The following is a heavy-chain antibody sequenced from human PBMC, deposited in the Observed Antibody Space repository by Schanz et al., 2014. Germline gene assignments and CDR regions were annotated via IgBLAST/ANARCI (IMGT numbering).Heavy chain of an antibody. CDR1: GYTFGNYG. J-gene: IGHJ4*01. V-gene: IGHV1-18*01. Sequence: KVSCKGSGYTFGNYGISWLRQAPGRGLEWMGWISTYNGNTNYAQKFQGRVTMTTDTSTSTALMEVRSLRSDCTALYYCGRGDGAYVQSIGSGGKGNIDTFSS. CDR2: ISTYNGNT. D-gene: IGHD3-16*01. CDR3: GRGDGAYVQSIGS.